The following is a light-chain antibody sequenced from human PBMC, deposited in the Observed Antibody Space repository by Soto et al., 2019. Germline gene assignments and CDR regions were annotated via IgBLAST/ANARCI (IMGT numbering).Light chain of an antibody. Sequence: DIQMTHSPSTLSGSVGDGVAMTSRASQDIAIYLAWYQQKPGEAPKLLIYAAFTLYGGVPSRFSGSGSGTDFALTITSLQAEDFATYYCQQLRLYPSTFGGGTKVDIK. CDR2: AAF. V-gene: IGKV1-9*01. J-gene: IGKJ4*01. CDR1: QDIAIY. CDR3: QQLRLYPST.